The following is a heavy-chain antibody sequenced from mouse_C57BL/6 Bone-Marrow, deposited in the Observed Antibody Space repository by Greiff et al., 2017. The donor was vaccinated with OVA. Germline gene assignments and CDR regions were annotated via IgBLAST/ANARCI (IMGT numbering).Heavy chain of an antibody. CDR1: GYTFTSYG. CDR2: IYPRSGNT. D-gene: IGHD4-1*01. CDR3: STIANWEGVYYCDD. J-gene: IGHJ2*01. Sequence: VQLQQSGAELARPGASVKLSCKASGYTFTSYGISWVKQRTGQGLEWIGEIYPRSGNTYYNEKFKGKATLTADKSSSTAYMELRSLTSEDSAVYYCSTIANWEGVYYCDDWGQGTTLTVAS. V-gene: IGHV1-81*01.